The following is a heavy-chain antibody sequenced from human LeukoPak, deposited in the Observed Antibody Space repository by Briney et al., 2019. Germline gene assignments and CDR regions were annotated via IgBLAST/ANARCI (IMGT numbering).Heavy chain of an antibody. Sequence: PSETLSLTCTVSGDSISSSSYYWGWIRQPPGKGLEWIGSIYYSGSTYYNPSLKSRVTISVDTSKNQFSLKLSSVTAADTAVYYCARQRIIGWFGELAKDYFDYWGQGTLVTVSS. CDR3: ARQRIIGWFGELAKDYFDY. CDR1: GDSISSSSYY. CDR2: IYYSGST. V-gene: IGHV4-39*01. D-gene: IGHD3-10*01. J-gene: IGHJ4*02.